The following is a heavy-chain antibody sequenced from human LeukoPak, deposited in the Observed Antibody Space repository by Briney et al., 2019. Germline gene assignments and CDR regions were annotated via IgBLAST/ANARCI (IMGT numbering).Heavy chain of an antibody. CDR2: ISSSSSTI. CDR1: GFTFSSYG. Sequence: GGSLRLSCAASGFTFSSYGMNWVRQAPGKGLEWVSYISSSSSTIYYADSVKGRFTISRDNAKNSLSLQMISLRAEDTALYYCARNKRADIWGQGTMVTVSS. V-gene: IGHV3-48*04. J-gene: IGHJ3*02. CDR3: ARNKRADI. D-gene: IGHD1/OR15-1a*01.